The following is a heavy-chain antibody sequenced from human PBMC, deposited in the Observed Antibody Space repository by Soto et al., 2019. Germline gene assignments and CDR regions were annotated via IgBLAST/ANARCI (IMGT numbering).Heavy chain of an antibody. CDR2: ISAYNGNT. CDR1: GYTFTSYG. J-gene: IGHJ4*02. Sequence: SGPTLVNPWASVKVSCKASGYTFTSYGISWVRQAPGQGLEWMGWISAYNGNTNYAQKLQGRVTMTTDTSTSTAYMELRSLRSDDTAVYYCAREMVFGGVIVDYWGQGTLVTVSS. CDR3: AREMVFGGVIVDY. D-gene: IGHD3-16*02. V-gene: IGHV1-18*01.